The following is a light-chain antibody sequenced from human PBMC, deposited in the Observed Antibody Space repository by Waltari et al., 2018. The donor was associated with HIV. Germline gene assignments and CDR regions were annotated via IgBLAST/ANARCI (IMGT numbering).Light chain of an antibody. V-gene: IGKV1-39*01. CDR2: SAS. CDR1: QNINNF. CDR3: LQTYTIPRN. J-gene: IGKJ3*01. Sequence: DIQMTQSPSSLSASVVDRVTVTCRANQNINNFLNWFRQRPGKAPEVLIHSASSLQSCVPSRFSGSGSGTDFTLIISSLQPEDFATYYCLQTYTIPRNFGPGTKVDI.